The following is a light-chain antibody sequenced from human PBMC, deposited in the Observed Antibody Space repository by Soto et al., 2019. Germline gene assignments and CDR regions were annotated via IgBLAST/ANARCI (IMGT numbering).Light chain of an antibody. CDR1: SSNIERNT. J-gene: IGLJ1*01. V-gene: IGLV1-44*01. CDR3: AAWDDNMYGYL. Sequence: QSVLTQPPSASGTPGQRVTIFCSGGSSNIERNTVSWYQQPPGTAPKLVIYSDNQRPSGVPDRFSGSKSGTSASLAISGLQSEDEADYYCAAWDDNMYGYLFGTGTKVTVL. CDR2: SDN.